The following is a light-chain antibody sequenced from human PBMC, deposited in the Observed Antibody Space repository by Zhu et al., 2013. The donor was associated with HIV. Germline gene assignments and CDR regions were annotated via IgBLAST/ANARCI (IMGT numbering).Light chain of an antibody. CDR2: GNS. J-gene: IGLJ1*01. V-gene: IGLV3-19*01. Sequence: SSELTQDPAVSVALGQTVRITCQGDSLRNFYASWYQQKPGQAPLLVISGNSNRPSGIPDRFSGSSLENTASLTITGAQPEDEADYYCNSRDSSGYHYVFGTGTKVTVL. CDR3: NSRDSSGYHYV. CDR1: SLRNFY.